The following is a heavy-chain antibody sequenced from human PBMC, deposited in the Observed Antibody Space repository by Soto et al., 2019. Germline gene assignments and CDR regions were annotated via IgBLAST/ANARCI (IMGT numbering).Heavy chain of an antibody. CDR3: ARAAFRSGYYGYYYGMDV. D-gene: IGHD3-3*01. Sequence: QVQLVQSGAEVKKPGSSVKVSCKASGGTFNTHAISWVRQAPGQGLEWLGGIIPTLGTPNYAQKFQGRVTVTADEYTSTAYMELSRLTSEDTAVYYCARAAFRSGYYGYYYGMDVWGQGTAVNV. CDR2: IIPTLGTP. J-gene: IGHJ6*02. CDR1: GGTFNTHA. V-gene: IGHV1-69*01.